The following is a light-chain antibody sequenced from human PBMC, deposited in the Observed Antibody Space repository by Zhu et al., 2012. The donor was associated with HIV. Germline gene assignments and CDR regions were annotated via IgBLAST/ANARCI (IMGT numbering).Light chain of an antibody. V-gene: IGKV3-20*01. Sequence: EIVMTQSPATLSVSPGERATLSCRASQYVSSNFLAWYQQKPGQAPRVLIYGTSSRATGIPDRFSGSGSGTHFTLTISRLEPEDSAVYYCQRYGSFTWTFGQGPRWKSN. CDR1: QYVSSNF. J-gene: IGKJ1*01. CDR3: QRYGSFTWT. CDR2: GTS.